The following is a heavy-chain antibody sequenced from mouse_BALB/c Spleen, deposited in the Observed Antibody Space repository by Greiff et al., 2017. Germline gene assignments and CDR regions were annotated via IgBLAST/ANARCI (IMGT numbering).Heavy chain of an antibody. CDR2: INPYNDGT. D-gene: IGHD2-4*01. CDR3: AKGATMITTTGYAMDY. Sequence: ESGPELVKPGASVKMSCKASGYTFTSYVMHWVKQKPGQGLEWIGYINPYNDGTKYNEKFKGKATLTSDKSSSTAYMELSSLTSEDSAVYYCAKGATMITTTGYAMDYWGQGTSVTVSS. J-gene: IGHJ4*01. CDR1: GYTFTSYV. V-gene: IGHV1-14*01.